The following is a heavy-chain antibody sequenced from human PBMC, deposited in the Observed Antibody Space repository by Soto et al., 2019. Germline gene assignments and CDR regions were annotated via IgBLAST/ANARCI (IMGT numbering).Heavy chain of an antibody. CDR3: AKGARIARYYYGMDV. J-gene: IGHJ6*02. CDR2: ISGSGGST. V-gene: IGHV3-23*01. Sequence: GGSLRLSCAASGFTFSSYAMCWVRQAPGKGLEWVSAISGSGGSTYYADSVKGRFTISRDNSKNTLYLQMNSLRAEDAAVYYCAKGARIARYYYGMDVWGQGTTVTVSS. D-gene: IGHD2-15*01. CDR1: GFTFSSYA.